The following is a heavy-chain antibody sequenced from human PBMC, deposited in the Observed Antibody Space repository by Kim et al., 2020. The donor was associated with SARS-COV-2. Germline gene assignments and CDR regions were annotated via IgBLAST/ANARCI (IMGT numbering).Heavy chain of an antibody. D-gene: IGHD3-9*01. CDR3: ARSRHYYDILTGYYGGAFDI. J-gene: IGHJ3*02. Sequence: SETLSLTCTVSGGSISSGSYYWSWIRQPAGKGLEWIGRIYTSGSTNYNPSLKSRVTISVDTSKNQFSLKLSSVTAADTAVYYCARSRHYYDILTGYYGGAFDIWGQGTMVTVSS. CDR2: IYTSGST. V-gene: IGHV4-61*02. CDR1: GGSISSGSYY.